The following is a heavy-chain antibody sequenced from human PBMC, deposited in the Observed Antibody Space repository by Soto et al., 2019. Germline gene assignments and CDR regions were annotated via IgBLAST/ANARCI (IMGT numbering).Heavy chain of an antibody. V-gene: IGHV3-23*01. Sequence: GGSLRLSCAASGFTFGSYAMSWVRQAPGKGLEWVSAIGGSGGSPYYADSAKGRFTISRDNSKNTLYLQMNGLRAEDTAVYYCAKDRSSAWYGVGFWGQGTLVTVSS. J-gene: IGHJ4*02. CDR1: GFTFGSYA. D-gene: IGHD6-19*01. CDR2: IGGSGGSP. CDR3: AKDRSSAWYGVGF.